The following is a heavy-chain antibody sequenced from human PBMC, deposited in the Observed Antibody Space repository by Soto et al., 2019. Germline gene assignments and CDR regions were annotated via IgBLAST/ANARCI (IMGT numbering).Heavy chain of an antibody. CDR3: AREAGVRGVITYYYYYGMDV. D-gene: IGHD3-10*01. J-gene: IGHJ6*02. Sequence: GASVKVSCKASGGTFSSYAISWVRQAPGQGHEWMGGIIPIFGTANYAQKFQGRVTITADESTSTAYIELSSLRSEDTAVYYCAREAGVRGVITYYYYYGMDVWGQGTTVTVSS. CDR1: GGTFSSYA. V-gene: IGHV1-69*13. CDR2: IIPIFGTA.